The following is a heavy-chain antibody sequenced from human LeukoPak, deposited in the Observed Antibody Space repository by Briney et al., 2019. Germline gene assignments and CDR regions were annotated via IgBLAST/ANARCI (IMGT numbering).Heavy chain of an antibody. CDR2: IRYDGSNK. J-gene: IGHJ4*02. D-gene: IGHD7-27*01. CDR3: AKDRGLTGDLRGFDY. CDR1: GFTPSIFG. Sequence: GRSLCLACAASGFTPSIFGMDWVCQAPEKGQGWVAFIRYDGSNKYCTDSMKGRFTISRDNSKNTLYLQMNSRRAEDAAVYYRAKDRGLTGDLRGFDYWGQGTLVTVSS. V-gene: IGHV3-30*02.